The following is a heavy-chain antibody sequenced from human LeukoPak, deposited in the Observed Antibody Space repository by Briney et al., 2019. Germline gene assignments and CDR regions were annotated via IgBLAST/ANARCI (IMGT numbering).Heavy chain of an antibody. V-gene: IGHV3-30*18. CDR2: ISYDGRVM. CDR1: GFTFSSYG. J-gene: IGHJ5*02. Sequence: PGWSLRLSCAASGFTFSSYGMQWVRQAPGKGLEWVGVISYDGRVMIYGDSVKGRFIISIDNSKNTLYLQMNTLRAEDTAIYYCVKEITSKVAHAIDPWGQGTLVTVSS. CDR3: VKEITSKVAHAIDP. D-gene: IGHD1-14*01.